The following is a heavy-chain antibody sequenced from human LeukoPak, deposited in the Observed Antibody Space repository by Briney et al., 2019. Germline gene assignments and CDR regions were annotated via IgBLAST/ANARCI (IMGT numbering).Heavy chain of an antibody. D-gene: IGHD2-15*01. CDR2: VYSTDGST. CDR3: ARSSADIVVLFRAFDI. V-gene: IGHV4-61*01. CDR1: GGSVSSGYYY. Sequence: SETLSLTCTVSGGSVSSGYYYWTWIRQPPGKALEWIGYVYSTDGSTSYNASLKSRLTLSVDTSKNQFLLELSSVTAADTAVYYCARSSADIVVLFRAFDIWGQGTIVTVSS. J-gene: IGHJ3*02.